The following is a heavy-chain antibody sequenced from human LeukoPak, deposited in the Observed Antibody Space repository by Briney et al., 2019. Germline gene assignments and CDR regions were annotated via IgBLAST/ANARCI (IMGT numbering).Heavy chain of an antibody. Sequence: ASVKVSCKVSGYTLTELSMHWVRQAPGKGREWMGGFDPENGETIYAQKFQGRVTMTEDTSTVTAYMELSSLRSEDTAVYYFATNRLTIFGVVAGFDPWGQGTLVTVSS. CDR2: FDPENGET. D-gene: IGHD3-3*01. V-gene: IGHV1-24*01. CDR3: ATNRLTIFGVVAGFDP. J-gene: IGHJ5*02. CDR1: GYTLTELS.